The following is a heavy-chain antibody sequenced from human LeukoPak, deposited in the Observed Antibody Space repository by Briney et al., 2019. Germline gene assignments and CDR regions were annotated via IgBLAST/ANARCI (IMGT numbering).Heavy chain of an antibody. J-gene: IGHJ4*02. CDR1: GGSISSYY. D-gene: IGHD5-24*01. CDR3: ARDRDGYIN. Sequence: PSETLSLTCTVSGGSISSYYWSWIRQPPGKGLEWIGYIYYSGSTNYNPSLKSRVTISVDTSKNQFSLKLSSVTAADTAVYYCARDRDGYINWGQGTLVTVSS. V-gene: IGHV4-59*01. CDR2: IYYSGST.